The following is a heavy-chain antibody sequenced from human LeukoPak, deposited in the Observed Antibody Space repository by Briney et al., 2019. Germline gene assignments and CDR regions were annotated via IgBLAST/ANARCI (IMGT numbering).Heavy chain of an antibody. V-gene: IGHV1-8*01. J-gene: IGHJ4*02. CDR1: GYTFTSYD. CDR3: ARARFDCSTFSCYLFDS. CDR2: MNPNTGST. D-gene: IGHD2-2*01. Sequence: ASVKVSCKASGYTFTSYDINWVRQATGQGLEWMGWMNPNTGSTGYAQTFQGRVTITRNTSLGTAYMEVSSLRSEDTAVYYCARARFDCSTFSCYLFDSWGQGTPVTVSS.